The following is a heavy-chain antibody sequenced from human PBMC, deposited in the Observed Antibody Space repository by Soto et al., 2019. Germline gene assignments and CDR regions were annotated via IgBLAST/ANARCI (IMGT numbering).Heavy chain of an antibody. J-gene: IGHJ4*02. V-gene: IGHV1-24*01. CDR2: FDPEDGET. CDR1: GYTLTELS. CDR3: ATVATSLRFLEWLSPPLFDY. D-gene: IGHD3-3*01. Sequence: ASVKVSCKVSGYTLTELSMHWVRQAPGKGLEWLGGFDPEDGETIYAQKFQGRVTMTEDTSTDTAYMELSSLRSEDTAVYYCATVATSLRFLEWLSPPLFDYWGQGTLVTVSS.